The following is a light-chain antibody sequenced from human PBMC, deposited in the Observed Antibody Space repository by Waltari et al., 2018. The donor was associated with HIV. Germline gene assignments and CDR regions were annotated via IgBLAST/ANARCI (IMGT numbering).Light chain of an antibody. CDR2: DDE. Sequence: QSVLTPPPSVSEAPGQRVTISCSGSNSNLGNHYVSWYQQFPGTAPKLLLFDDEERPSGNPDRFACSMSYPSSPLGISGLQTGDEATYYCGGWDASLGVLFGGGTELTVL. CDR1: NSNLGNHY. CDR3: GGWDASLGVL. V-gene: IGLV1-51*01. J-gene: IGLJ3*02.